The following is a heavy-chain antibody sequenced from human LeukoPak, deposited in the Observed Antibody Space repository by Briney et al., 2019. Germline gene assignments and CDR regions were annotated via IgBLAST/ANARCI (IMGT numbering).Heavy chain of an antibody. CDR3: AKDRWSYYDSSGSSYFQH. J-gene: IGHJ1*01. CDR1: GFTFSTYA. Sequence: GGSLRLSCAASGFTFSTYAMSWVRQTPGKGLEWVAAISGDNPGTYHANSVKGRFTISRDNSKNTLHLQMSGLRAEDTARYYCAKDRWSYYDSSGSSYFQHWGQGTLVTVSS. CDR2: ISGDNPGT. V-gene: IGHV3-23*01. D-gene: IGHD3-22*01.